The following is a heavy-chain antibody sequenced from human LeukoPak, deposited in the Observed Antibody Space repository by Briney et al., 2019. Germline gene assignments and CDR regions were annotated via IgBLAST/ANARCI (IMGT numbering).Heavy chain of an antibody. CDR3: ANQDSTEYSYYFDF. Sequence: GGSLRLSCAASGFTFSTFAMIWVRQPPGKGLEWVSSIFPSGGEIHYADSVRGRFTISRDNSTSTLSLQMNSLRAEDTAVYYCANQDSTEYSYYFDFWGQGTLVTVSS. V-gene: IGHV3-23*01. D-gene: IGHD2/OR15-2a*01. J-gene: IGHJ4*02. CDR1: GFTFSTFA. CDR2: IFPSGGEI.